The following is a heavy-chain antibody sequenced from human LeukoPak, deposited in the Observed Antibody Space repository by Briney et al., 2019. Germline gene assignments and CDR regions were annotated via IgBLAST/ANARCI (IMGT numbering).Heavy chain of an antibody. V-gene: IGHV1-46*01. J-gene: IGHJ6*02. D-gene: IGHD1-26*01. CDR2: INPSGGST. CDR1: GYTFTSYY. CDR3: ARDSEPEEDYYYYGMDV. Sequence: ASVKVSCKASGYTFTSYYMHWVRQAPGQGLEWMGIINPSGGSTSYAQKFQGRVTMTRDTSTSTVYMELSSLRSEDTAVYYCARDSEPEEDYYYYGMDVWGQGTTVTVSS.